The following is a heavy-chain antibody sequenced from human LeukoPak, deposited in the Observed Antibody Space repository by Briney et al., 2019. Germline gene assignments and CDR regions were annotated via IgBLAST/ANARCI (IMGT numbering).Heavy chain of an antibody. D-gene: IGHD2-2*01. CDR1: GYTFTVNY. CDR3: TRGAGTSWFDF. Sequence: ASVKVSCKPSGYTFTVNYLHWVRQDPGQGLEWVGWMNPNSGVTGYAQNFQGRVTMTRDTSISTAYMELSSLTSDDTAVYYCTRGAGTSWFDFWGQGSLVTVSS. V-gene: IGHV1-2*02. CDR2: MNPNSGVT. J-gene: IGHJ4*02.